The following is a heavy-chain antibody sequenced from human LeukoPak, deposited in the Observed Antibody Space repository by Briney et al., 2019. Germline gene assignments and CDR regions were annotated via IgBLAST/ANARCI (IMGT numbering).Heavy chain of an antibody. CDR3: ARDSASGGSSDY. CDR2: ISSSSGYI. CDR1: GGSFSGYY. V-gene: IGHV3-21*01. J-gene: IGHJ4*02. D-gene: IGHD2-15*01. Sequence: PSETLSLTCAVYGGSFSGYYWSWVRQAPGKGLEWVSSISSSSGYIYYGDSVKGRFTISRDNAKNSLYLQMNSLRAEDTAVYYCARDSASGGSSDYWGQGTLVTVSS.